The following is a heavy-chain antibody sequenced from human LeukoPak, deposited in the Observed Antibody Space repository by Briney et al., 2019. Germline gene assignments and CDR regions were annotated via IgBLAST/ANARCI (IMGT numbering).Heavy chain of an antibody. Sequence: XVSCKAXGYSFTXYHIHWLRQAPGQGLEWMGWINPNSGGTNYAQNFQGRVIMTRDTSINTAYMELSSLRSDDTAVFYCARGESETYHRLWGQGTLVIVAS. V-gene: IGHV1-2*02. D-gene: IGHD3-16*01. CDR3: ARGESETYHRL. J-gene: IGHJ4*02. CDR1: GYSFTXYH. CDR2: INPNSGGT.